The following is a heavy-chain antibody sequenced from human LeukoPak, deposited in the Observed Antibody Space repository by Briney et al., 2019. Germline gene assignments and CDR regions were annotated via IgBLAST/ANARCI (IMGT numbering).Heavy chain of an antibody. J-gene: IGHJ3*02. CDR2: IYSGGST. CDR1: GFTVRSNY. CDR3: AREGYCSSTSCYTLGDAFDI. Sequence: GGSLRLSCAASGFTVRSNYMSWVRQAPGKGLEWVSVIYSGGSTYYADSVKGRFTISRDNSKNTLYLQMNSLRAEDTAVYYCAREGYCSSTSCYTLGDAFDIWGQGTMVTVSS. V-gene: IGHV3-53*01. D-gene: IGHD2-2*02.